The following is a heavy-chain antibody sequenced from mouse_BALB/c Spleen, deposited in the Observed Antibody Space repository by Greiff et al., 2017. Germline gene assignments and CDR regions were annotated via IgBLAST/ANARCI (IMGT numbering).Heavy chain of an antibody. V-gene: IGHV5-6-5*01. J-gene: IGHJ4*01. CDR2: ISSGGST. CDR1: GFTFSSYA. Sequence: EVQRVESGGGLVKPGGSLKLSCAASGFTFSSYAMSWVRQTPEKRLEWVASISSGGSTYYPDSVKGRFTISRDNARNILYLQMSSLRSEDTAMYYCARGGGGVLLPYAMDYWGQGTSVTVSS. D-gene: IGHD2-1*01. CDR3: ARGGGGVLLPYAMDY.